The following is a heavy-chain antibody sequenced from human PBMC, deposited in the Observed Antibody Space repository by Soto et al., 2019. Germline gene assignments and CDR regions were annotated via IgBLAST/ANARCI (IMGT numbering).Heavy chain of an antibody. D-gene: IGHD4-17*01. CDR2: ISVYNGDT. CDR1: GYTFTNYG. V-gene: IGHV1-18*01. J-gene: IGHJ4*02. CDR3: ARTDKGDYVPPLDN. Sequence: QIHLVQSGAEVKKPGASVRVSCKTSGYTFTNYGISWARQAPGQGLEWMGLISVYNGDTNYAQNLQGRVTMTTDTSTSTAYLEVRSLRSDDTAVYYCARTDKGDYVPPLDNWGQGTLVTVSS.